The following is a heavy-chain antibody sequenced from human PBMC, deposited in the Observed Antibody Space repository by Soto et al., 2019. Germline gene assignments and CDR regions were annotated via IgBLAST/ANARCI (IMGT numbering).Heavy chain of an antibody. J-gene: IGHJ5*02. D-gene: IGHD6-25*01. CDR1: GYTFSTYG. CDR2: IGADNGDT. CDR3: ARDWKGAAGFDP. V-gene: IGHV1-18*01. Sequence: QVQLVQSGAEVKKPGASVKVSCKASGYTFSTYGFSWVRQAPGQGLEWMGWIGADNGDTNYAQNLQGRVTMTTDTSTTTSYMELRSLTSDDTAVYFCARDWKGAAGFDPWGQGTLVTVYS.